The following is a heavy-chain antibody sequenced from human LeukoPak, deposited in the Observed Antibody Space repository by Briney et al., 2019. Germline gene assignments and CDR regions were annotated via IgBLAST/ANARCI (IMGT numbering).Heavy chain of an antibody. J-gene: IGHJ4*02. CDR1: GYTFTSHG. V-gene: IGHV1-18*01. Sequence: ASVKVSCKAAGYTFTSHGFIWLRQAPGQGLEWMGWITVNNGYTKYAQELQGRVTMTTDTSTSTAYMELRSLRSDDTAVYYCAKVPCISTNCTHIGTYFDYWGQGPLVTVSS. CDR3: AKVPCISTNCTHIGTYFDY. CDR2: ITVNNGYT. D-gene: IGHD2-2*01.